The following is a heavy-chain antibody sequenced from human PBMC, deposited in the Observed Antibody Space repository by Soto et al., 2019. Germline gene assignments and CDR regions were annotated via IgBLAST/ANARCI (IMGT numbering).Heavy chain of an antibody. J-gene: IGHJ5*02. CDR2: IIPIFGTA. D-gene: IGHD3-10*01. CDR3: ARDVRGSYPHGEVWFDP. V-gene: IGHV1-69*13. Sequence: SVKVSCKASGGTFSSYAISWVRQAPGQGLEWMGGIIPIFGTANYAQKFQGRVTITADESTSTAYMELSSLRSEDTAVYYCARDVRGSYPHGEVWFDPWGQGTLVTVSS. CDR1: GGTFSSYA.